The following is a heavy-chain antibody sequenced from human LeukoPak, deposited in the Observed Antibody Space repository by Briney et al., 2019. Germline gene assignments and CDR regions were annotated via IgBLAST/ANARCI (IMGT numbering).Heavy chain of an antibody. Sequence: PGGPLRLSCAASGFPYSIYAMQWAPPRPGKGLEWVASISDSGTNTFYTDSVKGRFTISRDNSKNTLYLQMSSLRAEDTAVFYCAKDPEAPIVGATNYWGQGTLVTVSP. J-gene: IGHJ4*02. CDR3: AKDPEAPIVGATNY. D-gene: IGHD1-26*01. CDR2: ISDSGTNT. CDR1: GFPYSIYA. V-gene: IGHV3-23*01.